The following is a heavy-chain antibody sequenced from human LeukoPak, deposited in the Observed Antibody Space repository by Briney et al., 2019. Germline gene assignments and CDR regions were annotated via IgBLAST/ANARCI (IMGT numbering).Heavy chain of an antibody. D-gene: IGHD5/OR15-5a*01. CDR2: IQKDGSKA. Sequence: GGSLRLSCAASGFNFVNYDMHWVLQAPGKGLEWVGFIQKDGSKAQYVDSVKGRFTVSRDNRKNTVSLQMNSLRPEDTAIYYCANKVFPWGQGTLVIVSS. CDR3: ANKVFP. V-gene: IGHV3-30*02. CDR1: GFNFVNYD. J-gene: IGHJ4*02.